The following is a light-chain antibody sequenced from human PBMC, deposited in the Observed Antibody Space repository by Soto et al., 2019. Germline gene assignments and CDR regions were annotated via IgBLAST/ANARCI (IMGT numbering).Light chain of an antibody. V-gene: IGKV1-33*01. CDR1: QDIDNY. J-gene: IGKJ4*01. Sequence: DIQMTQSPSSLSASVGDRVTITCQASQDIDNYLHWYQQKPGKAPKLLIYSASSLQTGVPLRFSGGGSGTDFTFTISSLQPEDVATYYCQQYDALPLTFGGGTKVEI. CDR2: SAS. CDR3: QQYDALPLT.